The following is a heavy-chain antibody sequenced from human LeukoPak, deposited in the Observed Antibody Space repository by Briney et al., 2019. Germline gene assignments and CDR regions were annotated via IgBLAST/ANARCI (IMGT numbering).Heavy chain of an antibody. CDR1: GGSISSSSYY. Sequence: KPSETLSLTCTVFGGSISSSSYYWGWIRQPPGKGLEWIGSIYYSGSTYYNPSLKSRVTISVDTSKNQFSLKLSSVTAADTAVYYCAIPGRSQSAADDYWGQGTLVTVSS. CDR3: AIPGRSQSAADDY. J-gene: IGHJ4*02. D-gene: IGHD6-25*01. V-gene: IGHV4-39*01. CDR2: IYYSGST.